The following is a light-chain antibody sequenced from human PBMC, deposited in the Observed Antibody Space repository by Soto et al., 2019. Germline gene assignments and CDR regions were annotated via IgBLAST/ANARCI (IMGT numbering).Light chain of an antibody. CDR1: SSDVGGYKH. J-gene: IGLJ2*01. Sequence: QSALTQPRSVSGSPGQSVAISCTATSSDVGGYKHVSWYQHHPGKVPKLIMYDVTNRPSGVPDRFAGSKSGNTASLPIYGLQADDEADYYCCSYAGTYSVVVGGGTKLAVL. V-gene: IGLV2-11*01. CDR2: DVT. CDR3: CSYAGTYSVV.